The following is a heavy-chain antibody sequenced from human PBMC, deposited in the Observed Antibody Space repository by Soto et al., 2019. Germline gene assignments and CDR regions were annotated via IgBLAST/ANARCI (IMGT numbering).Heavy chain of an antibody. CDR2: ISGSSRYT. V-gene: IGHV3-11*03. D-gene: IGHD1-26*01. J-gene: IGHJ4*02. Sequence: GGSLRLSCAASGFTFSDYYMSWIRQAPGKGLEWVSYISGSSRYTNYADSVKGRFTISRDNAKNSLYLQMSGLRAEDTALYYCAAGSQLHRLDFWGQGSLVTVSS. CDR1: GFTFSDYY. CDR3: AAGSQLHRLDF.